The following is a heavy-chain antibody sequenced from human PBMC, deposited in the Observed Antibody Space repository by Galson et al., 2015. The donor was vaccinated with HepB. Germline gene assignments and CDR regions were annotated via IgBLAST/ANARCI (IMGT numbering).Heavy chain of an antibody. CDR2: INPSGAST. D-gene: IGHD1-26*01. CDR3: ARGVSRYYPPDY. CDR1: GYSFTNYY. V-gene: IGHV1-46*03. J-gene: IGHJ4*02. Sequence: SVKVSCKASGYSFTNYYIHWVRQAPGQGLEWMGIINPSGASTSNVEKFQGRVTMTSDTSTSTVYMELSSLRSGDMAVYFCARGVSRYYPPDYWGQGTLVTVSS.